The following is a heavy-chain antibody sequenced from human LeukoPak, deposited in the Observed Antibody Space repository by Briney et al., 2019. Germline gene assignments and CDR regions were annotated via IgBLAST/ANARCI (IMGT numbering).Heavy chain of an antibody. CDR2: ISSSSSYI. Sequence: AGGSLRLSCAASGFTFSSYSMNWVRQAPGKGLEWVSSISSSSSYIYYADSVKGRFTISRDNAKNSLYLQMNSLRAEDTAVYYCATWEQQLGVGFDYWGQGTLVTVSS. CDR3: ATWEQQLGVGFDY. D-gene: IGHD6-13*01. CDR1: GFTFSSYS. J-gene: IGHJ4*02. V-gene: IGHV3-21*01.